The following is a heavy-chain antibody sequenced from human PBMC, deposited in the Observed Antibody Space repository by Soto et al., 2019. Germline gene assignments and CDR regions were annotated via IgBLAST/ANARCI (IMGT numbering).Heavy chain of an antibody. CDR2: INHSGST. CDR1: GGSFSGYY. Sequence: PSETLSLTCAVYGGSFSGYYWSWIRQPPGKGLEWIGEINHSGSTNYNPSLKSRVTISVDTSKNQFSLKLSSVTAADTAVYYCASWAARPTYYYYYMDVWGKGTTVTVSS. D-gene: IGHD6-6*01. J-gene: IGHJ6*03. CDR3: ASWAARPTYYYYYMDV. V-gene: IGHV4-34*01.